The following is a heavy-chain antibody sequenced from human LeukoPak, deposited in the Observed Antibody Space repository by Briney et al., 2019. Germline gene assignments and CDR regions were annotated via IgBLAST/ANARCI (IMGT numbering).Heavy chain of an antibody. Sequence: ATVQRSCTALGYTFTDYYICWVRDGPRHRIEWIGCLNPNTGGTEYAQRVQGKVNMTRGTSISTAYMELSSLKSDDTAIYYCAREGASALDTNWFDRWGQGTLVSVSS. D-gene: IGHD3/OR15-3a*01. CDR2: LNPNTGGT. CDR1: GYTFTDYY. V-gene: IGHV1-2*02. J-gene: IGHJ5*02. CDR3: AREGASALDTNWFDR.